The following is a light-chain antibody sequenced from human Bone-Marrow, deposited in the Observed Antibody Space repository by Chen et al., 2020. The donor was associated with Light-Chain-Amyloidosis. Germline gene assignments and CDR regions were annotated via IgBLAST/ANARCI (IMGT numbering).Light chain of an antibody. Sequence: EIVLTQSPGTLSLSPGEGDNLSCRASQTISSNYLTWYQQKFGQAPRLLIYGSSSRATGIPDRFTGSGSGTDFTLTINRLEPEDFAMYDCQQYGTSPLTFGGGTKVEIK. CDR1: QTISSNY. V-gene: IGKV3-20*01. CDR2: GSS. CDR3: QQYGTSPLT. J-gene: IGKJ4*01.